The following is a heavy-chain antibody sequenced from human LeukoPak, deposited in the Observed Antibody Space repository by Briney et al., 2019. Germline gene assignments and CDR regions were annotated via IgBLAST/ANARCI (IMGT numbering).Heavy chain of an antibody. CDR1: GFTFSGYW. J-gene: IGHJ4*02. CDR2: INQGGSDK. Sequence: GGSLRLSCAASGFTFSGYWMSWVRQAPGKGLEWVANINQGGSDKYYVDSVKGRFTISRDNANNLLYLQMNSLRGEDTAVYYCTRDRSRAEDDWGQGPLVTVSS. V-gene: IGHV3-7*01. CDR3: TRDRSRAEDD. D-gene: IGHD1-14*01.